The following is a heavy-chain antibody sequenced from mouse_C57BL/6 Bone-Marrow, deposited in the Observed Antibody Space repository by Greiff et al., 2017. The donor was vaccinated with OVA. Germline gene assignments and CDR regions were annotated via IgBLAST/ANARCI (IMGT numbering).Heavy chain of an antibody. J-gene: IGHJ2*01. V-gene: IGHV3-6*01. D-gene: IGHD2-1*01. Sequence: EVQLVESGPGLVKPSQSLSLTCSVTGYSITSGYYWNWIRQFPGNKLEWMGYISYDGSNNYNPSLKNRISITRDTSKNQFFLKLNSVTTEDTATYYCARGALYPGDYWGQGTTLTVSS. CDR2: ISYDGSN. CDR1: GYSITSGYY. CDR3: ARGALYPGDY.